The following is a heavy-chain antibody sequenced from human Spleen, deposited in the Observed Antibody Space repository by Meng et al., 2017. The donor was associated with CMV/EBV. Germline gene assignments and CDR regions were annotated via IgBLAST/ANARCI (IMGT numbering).Heavy chain of an antibody. V-gene: IGHV3-33*06. CDR1: GFTFSSYG. Sequence: GGSLRLSCAASGFTFSSYGMHWVRQAPGKGLEWVAVIWYDGSNKYYADSMKGRFTISRDNSKNTLYLQMNSLRAEDTAVYYCAKHSISSSSTLDYWGQGTLVTVSS. D-gene: IGHD6-6*01. CDR2: IWYDGSNK. J-gene: IGHJ4*02. CDR3: AKHSISSSSTLDY.